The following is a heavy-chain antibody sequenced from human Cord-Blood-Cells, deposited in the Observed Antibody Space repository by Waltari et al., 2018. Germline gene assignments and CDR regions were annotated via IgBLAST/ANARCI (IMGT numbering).Heavy chain of an antibody. J-gene: IGHJ4*02. CDR2: IYYSGST. CDR3: ARLRVTRPAKFDY. V-gene: IGHV4-39*01. D-gene: IGHD6-6*01. Sequence: QLQLQESGPGLVKPSETLSLTCTVSGGSISSSSYYWGWIRQPPGKGLEWIGSIYYSGSTYYDPSFKGRVTIHLDTSKNQFSLKLSSVTAADTAVYDCARLRVTRPAKFDYWGQGTLVTVSS. CDR1: GGSISSSSYY.